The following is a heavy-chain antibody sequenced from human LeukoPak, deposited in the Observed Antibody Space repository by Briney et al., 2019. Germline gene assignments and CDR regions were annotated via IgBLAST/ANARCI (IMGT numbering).Heavy chain of an antibody. D-gene: IGHD4-17*01. CDR2: IYTSGST. V-gene: IGHV4-4*07. Sequence: SETLSLTCTVSGGSISSYYWSWIRQPAGKGMEWIRRIYTSGSTNYNPSVKSGVTMSVDTSKNQFSLKLSSVTAADTAVYYCARSTVTTTDDVFDIWGQGTMVTVSS. J-gene: IGHJ3*02. CDR1: GGSISSYY. CDR3: ARSTVTTTDDVFDI.